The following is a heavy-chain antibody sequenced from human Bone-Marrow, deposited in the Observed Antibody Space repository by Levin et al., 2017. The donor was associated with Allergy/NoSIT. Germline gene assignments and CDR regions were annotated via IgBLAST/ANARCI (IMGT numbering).Heavy chain of an antibody. Sequence: KPGGSLRLSCAASGFTFKTYSMNWVRQAPGKGLEWVSSISINSTFIYYGDSVKGRFTVSIDDAENSLYLNMNSLRAEDTAIYYCVRAPFGVVPFDYWGQGTLVTVSS. J-gene: IGHJ4*02. D-gene: IGHD3-3*01. CDR3: VRAPFGVVPFDY. CDR2: ISINSTFI. V-gene: IGHV3-21*01. CDR1: GFTFKTYS.